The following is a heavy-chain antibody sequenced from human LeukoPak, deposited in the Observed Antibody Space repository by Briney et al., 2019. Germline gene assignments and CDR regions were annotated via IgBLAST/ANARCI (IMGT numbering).Heavy chain of an antibody. CDR3: TSGASIRHSDWLLGGYFDY. CDR1: GYTFTGYW. D-gene: IGHD3-9*01. Sequence: APVKACCKASGYTFTGYWMHWVRQSPGQGLEWMGWINPNSGGTNYVQKFQGRVTMTRDTYVSTAYMELSRQRSDDTAVYYCTSGASIRHSDWLLGGYFDYWGQATMATVSS. V-gene: IGHV1-2*02. CDR2: INPNSGGT. J-gene: IGHJ4*02.